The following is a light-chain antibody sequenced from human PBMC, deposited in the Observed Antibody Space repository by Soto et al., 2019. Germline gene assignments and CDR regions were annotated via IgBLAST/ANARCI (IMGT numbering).Light chain of an antibody. J-gene: IGKJ3*01. CDR2: LGS. CDR3: MQSLQTRL. V-gene: IGKV2-28*01. Sequence: IVMTPSPLSLPVTPGAPASISCRSSQSLLHSNGYNYVDWYLQKPGQSPQLLIYLGSNRASGVPDRFSGSGSGTDFTLKISRVEAEDVGVYYCMQSLQTRLFCPGTKVDIK. CDR1: QSLLHSNGYNY.